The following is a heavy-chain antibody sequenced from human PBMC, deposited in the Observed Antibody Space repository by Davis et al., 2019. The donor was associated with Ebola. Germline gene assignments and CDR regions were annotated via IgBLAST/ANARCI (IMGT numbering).Heavy chain of an antibody. Sequence: AASVKVSCKASGYTFTSYDINWVRQASGQGLEWMGWMNPNSGNTGYAQKFQGRVTMTRNTSISTAYMELSSLRSEDTAVYYCASSNLLWFGELLLFYWGQGTLVTVSS. CDR3: ASSNLLWFGELLLFY. D-gene: IGHD3-10*01. V-gene: IGHV1-8*01. CDR1: GYTFTSYD. J-gene: IGHJ4*02. CDR2: MNPNSGNT.